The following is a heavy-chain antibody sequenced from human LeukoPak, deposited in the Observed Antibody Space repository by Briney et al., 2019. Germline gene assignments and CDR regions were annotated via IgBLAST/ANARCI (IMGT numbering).Heavy chain of an antibody. CDR1: GFTFSYSW. Sequence: GGSLTLSWAASGFTFSYSWMHWVRQAPGKGLVWVSRINIDGSVTTYADSVNGRSTISRHTDTTTLFLQMNRLRVEDTALYYCVRGLVGTTDYWGQGTLVTVSS. V-gene: IGHV3-74*01. J-gene: IGHJ4*02. D-gene: IGHD1-26*01. CDR2: INIDGSVT. CDR3: VRGLVGTTDY.